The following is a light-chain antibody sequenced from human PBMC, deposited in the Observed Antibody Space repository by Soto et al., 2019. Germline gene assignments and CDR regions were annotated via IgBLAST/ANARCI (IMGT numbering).Light chain of an antibody. CDR3: CSYAGASTVV. Sequence: QSALTQPASVSGSPGQSITISCTGTSSDIGSYDLVSWYQQHPGKPPQLIIYEGSKRPSGVSNRFSGSKSGNTASLTISGLQADDEADYHCCSYAGASTVVFGGGTQLTVL. CDR2: EGS. CDR1: SSDIGSYDL. V-gene: IGLV2-23*01. J-gene: IGLJ2*01.